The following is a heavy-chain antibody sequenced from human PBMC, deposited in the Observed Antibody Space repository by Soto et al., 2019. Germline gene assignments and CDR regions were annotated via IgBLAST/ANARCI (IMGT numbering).Heavy chain of an antibody. CDR3: VSDYDSGGYIGY. D-gene: IGHD3-22*01. Sequence: QVQLHESGPGLVRPSQTLSLTCNVSGGSISTADYYWSWIRQPPGKGLEWIGYIYYRGSNYYNPSLESRVAISIDTSKNQFSLNLTSVTAADTAVYFCVSDYDSGGYIGYWGQGTLVTVSS. V-gene: IGHV4-30-4*01. CDR1: GGSISTADYY. CDR2: IYYRGSN. J-gene: IGHJ4*02.